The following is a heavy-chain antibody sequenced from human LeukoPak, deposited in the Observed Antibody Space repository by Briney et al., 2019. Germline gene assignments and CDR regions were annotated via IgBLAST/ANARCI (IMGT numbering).Heavy chain of an antibody. D-gene: IGHD2-2*01. CDR2: ISSSKTYI. J-gene: IGHJ4*02. CDR1: GFNFIDNS. V-gene: IGHV3-21*01. CDR3: ARGYCSGTSCYMFDS. Sequence: GGSLRLSCAGSGFNFIDNSMHWVRQAPGRGLEWVSSISSSKTYIYYRDSVKGRFTISRDNAKNSLFLQMDSLRVEDTAVYFCARGYCSGTSCYMFDSWGQGTRVIVSS.